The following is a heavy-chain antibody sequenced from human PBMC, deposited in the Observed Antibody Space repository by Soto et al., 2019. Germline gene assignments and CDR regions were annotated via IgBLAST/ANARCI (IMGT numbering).Heavy chain of an antibody. V-gene: IGHV1-69*01. J-gene: IGHJ5*02. Sequence: QVQLVQSGTEVKKPGSSVKVSCKLSVGSFSSHAISWVRQAPGQGLEWMGGIIPLFDIANYAQKFQGRLTLTADESTTAAHMELSSLRSDDTDVYYCARGVWDCSVGSCSGWLDPWGQGTVVTVSS. CDR1: VGSFSSHA. CDR2: IIPLFDIA. D-gene: IGHD2-15*01. CDR3: ARGVWDCSVGSCSGWLDP.